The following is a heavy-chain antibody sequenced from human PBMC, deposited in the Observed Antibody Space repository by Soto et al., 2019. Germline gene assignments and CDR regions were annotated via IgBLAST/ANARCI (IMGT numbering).Heavy chain of an antibody. D-gene: IGHD6-19*01. J-gene: IGHJ5*02. Sequence: PGGSLRLSCAASGFTFSSYDMSWVRQAPGKGLEWVAVLRDDADDTYYADSVKGRFTISRDNSKNTLYLQMSSLRAEDTAVYYCARPYSSNSNWFDPWGQGTLVTVS. CDR3: ARPYSSNSNWFDP. V-gene: IGHV3-33*08. CDR1: GFTFSSYD. CDR2: LRDDADDT.